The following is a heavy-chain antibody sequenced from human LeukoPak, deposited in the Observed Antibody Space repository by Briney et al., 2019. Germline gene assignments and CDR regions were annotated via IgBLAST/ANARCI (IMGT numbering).Heavy chain of an antibody. CDR2: ISAYNGNT. CDR1: GFTFTSYG. V-gene: IGHV1-18*01. D-gene: IGHD6-19*01. CDR3: ARVVRSGWYVIDDY. Sequence: ASVKVSCKASGFTFTSYGISWVRQAPGQGLEWMGWISAYNGNTNYAQKLQGRVTMTTDTSTSTAYMELRSLRSDDTALYYCARVVRSGWYVIDDYWGQGTLVTVSS. J-gene: IGHJ4*02.